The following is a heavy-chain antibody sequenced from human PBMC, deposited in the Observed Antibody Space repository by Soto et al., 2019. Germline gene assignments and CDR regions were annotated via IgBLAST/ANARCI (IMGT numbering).Heavy chain of an antibody. J-gene: IGHJ6*02. CDR2: ISHDGGT. CDR1: GGSFDDFY. D-gene: IGHD3-10*01. CDR3: ARGQLVWYGDLTPYHRDMDV. Sequence: QVQLQQWGAGLLRPSETLSLTCAFYGGSFDDFYWSCVRQSPGKRLEWVGEISHDGGTNYSPSLASRVSISVDTSKNQFSLHLRSVTAADTGLYYCARGQLVWYGDLTPYHRDMDVWGQGTTVTVSS. V-gene: IGHV4-34*02.